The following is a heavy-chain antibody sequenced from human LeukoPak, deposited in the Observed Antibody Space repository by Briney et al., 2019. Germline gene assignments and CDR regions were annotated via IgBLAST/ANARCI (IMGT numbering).Heavy chain of an antibody. D-gene: IGHD1-26*01. CDR1: GYSISSGYY. CDR2: IYHSGST. V-gene: IGHV4-38-2*02. Sequence: SETLSLICTVSGYSISSGYYWGWIRQPPGKGLEWIGSIYHSGSTYYNPSLKSRVTISVDTSKNQFSLKLSSVTAADTAVYYCARDRRWELMAFDIWGQGTMVTVSS. J-gene: IGHJ3*02. CDR3: ARDRRWELMAFDI.